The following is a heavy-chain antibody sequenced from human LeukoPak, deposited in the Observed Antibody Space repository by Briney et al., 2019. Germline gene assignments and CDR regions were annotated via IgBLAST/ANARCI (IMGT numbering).Heavy chain of an antibody. J-gene: IGHJ4*02. CDR3: ARGGYYGSGTGALY. Sequence: SETLSLTCTVSGGSISSYYWSWIRQPPGKGLEWIGYIYYSGSTNYNPSLKSRVTISVDTSKNQFSLKLSSVTAADTAVYYCARGGYYGSGTGALYWGQGTLVTVSS. D-gene: IGHD3-10*01. CDR2: IYYSGST. V-gene: IGHV4-59*01. CDR1: GGSISSYY.